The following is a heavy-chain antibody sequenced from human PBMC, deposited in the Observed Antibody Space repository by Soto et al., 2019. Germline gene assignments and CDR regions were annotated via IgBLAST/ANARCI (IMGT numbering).Heavy chain of an antibody. CDR3: ERRNYFYALDV. CDR2: INYSGST. CDR1: GGSFSGYY. J-gene: IGHJ6*02. Sequence: PSETLSLTCAVSGGSFSGYYWGWVRQPPGKGLEWVGEINYSGSTNYNPSLKRRVTISVDTSKNQVSLKVTSVTAADTAMYYCERRNYFYALDVCGQGTTVTVYS. V-gene: IGHV4-34*01.